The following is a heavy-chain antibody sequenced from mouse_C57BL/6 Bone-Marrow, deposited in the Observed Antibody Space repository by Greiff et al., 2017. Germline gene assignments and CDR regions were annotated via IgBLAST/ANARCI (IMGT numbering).Heavy chain of an antibody. CDR2: IYPGSGST. D-gene: IGHD2-5*01. V-gene: IGHV1-55*01. Sequence: QVHVKQPGAELVKPGASVKMSCKASGYTFTSYWITWVKQRPGQGLEWIGDIYPGSGSTNYNEKFKSKATLTVDTSSSTAYMQLSSLTSDNSALYYSARHYYSNYWYFEVWGTGTTVTVSS. J-gene: IGHJ1*03. CDR1: GYTFTSYW. CDR3: ARHYYSNYWYFEV.